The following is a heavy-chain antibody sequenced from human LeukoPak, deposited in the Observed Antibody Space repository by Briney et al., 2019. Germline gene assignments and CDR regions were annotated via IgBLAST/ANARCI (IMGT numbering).Heavy chain of an antibody. D-gene: IGHD4-17*01. Sequence: GGSLRVSCAASGFTFSSYWMSWVRQAPGKGLEWVANIKQDGSEKYYVDSEKGRFTISRDKAKNSLYLQMNSLRAEDTAVYYCARDTGSTVTRLFDYWGQGTLVTVSS. CDR1: GFTFSSYW. CDR3: ARDTGSTVTRLFDY. J-gene: IGHJ4*02. CDR2: IKQDGSEK. V-gene: IGHV3-7*01.